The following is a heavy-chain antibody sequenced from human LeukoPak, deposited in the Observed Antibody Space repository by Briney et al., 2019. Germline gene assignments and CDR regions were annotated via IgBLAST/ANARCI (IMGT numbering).Heavy chain of an antibody. J-gene: IGHJ6*02. CDR2: MNPNSGNT. V-gene: IGHV1-8*01. CDR3: ARIMYGSGWWSLYYYGMDV. Sequence: GASVKVSCKASGYTFTSYDINWVRQATGQGLEWMGWMNPNSGNTGYAQKFQGRVTMTRNTSISTAYMELSSLRSEDTDVYYCARIMYGSGWWSLYYYGMDVWGQGTTVTVSS. D-gene: IGHD6-19*01. CDR1: GYTFTSYD.